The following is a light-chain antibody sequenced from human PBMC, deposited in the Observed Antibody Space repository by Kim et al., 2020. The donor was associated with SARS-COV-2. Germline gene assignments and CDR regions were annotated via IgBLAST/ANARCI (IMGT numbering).Light chain of an antibody. J-gene: IGKJ1*01. CDR2: GAP. V-gene: IGKV3-20*01. CDR1: QSLSPSY. CDR3: QQYGSSSRWT. Sequence: PVESAILYCRASQSLSPSYLAWYQPKPGQAPRLLNYGAPRRATGIPDRFSGSGSGTDFTLTISRLEPEVFAVYYCQQYGSSSRWTFVQETKMDIK.